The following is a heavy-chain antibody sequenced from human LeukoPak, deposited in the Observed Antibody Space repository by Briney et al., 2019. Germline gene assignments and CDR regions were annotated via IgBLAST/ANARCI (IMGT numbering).Heavy chain of an antibody. D-gene: IGHD4-17*01. CDR3: AKDTMTTVTTGWLY. CDR2: ISGSGGST. V-gene: IGHV3-23*01. J-gene: IGHJ4*02. Sequence: PGGSLRLSCAASGFTFSSYAMSWVRQAPGKGLEWVSAISGSGGSTYYADSVKGRFTISRDNSKNTLYLQMYSLRAEDTAVYYCAKDTMTTVTTGWLYWGQGTLVTVSS. CDR1: GFTFSSYA.